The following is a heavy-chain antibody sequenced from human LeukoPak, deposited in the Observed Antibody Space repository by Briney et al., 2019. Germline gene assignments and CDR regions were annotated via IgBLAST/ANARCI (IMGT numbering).Heavy chain of an antibody. D-gene: IGHD2-15*01. J-gene: IGHJ4*02. CDR3: ARQSNPDYSWGALDY. CDR1: GVTISSYV. CDR2: IYYRGST. V-gene: IGHV4-59*08. Sequence: SETLCLTCAASGVTISSYVRSWIRQPPGKGLEWIGYIYYRGSTNYNPSLKSRVTFSVDTSKNQFSLKLNSVTAADTAVYYCARQSNPDYSWGALDYWGQGTLVTVSS.